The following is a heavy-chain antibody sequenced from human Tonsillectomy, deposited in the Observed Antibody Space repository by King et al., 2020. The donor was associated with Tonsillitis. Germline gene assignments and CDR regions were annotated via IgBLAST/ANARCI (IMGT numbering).Heavy chain of an antibody. V-gene: IGHV3-23*04. CDR2: INSAGART. CDR1: GFTFSDYA. Sequence: DVQLVESGGDLVQPGGSLRLSCAASGFTFSDYAMSWVRQVPGKRLEWVASINSAGARTYYADSVEGRFTISRDNSKHTVYLHMSSLRGEDTAVYYCAKGYYNWYFDLWGRGTLVTVSS. CDR3: AKGYYNWYFDL. D-gene: IGHD3-22*01. J-gene: IGHJ2*01.